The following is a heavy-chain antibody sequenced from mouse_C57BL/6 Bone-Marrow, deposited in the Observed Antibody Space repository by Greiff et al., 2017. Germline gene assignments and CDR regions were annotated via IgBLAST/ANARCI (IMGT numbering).Heavy chain of an antibody. CDR3: ARGLRGGYYLDY. V-gene: IGHV14-2*01. CDR1: GFNIKDYY. J-gene: IGHJ2*01. CDR2: IDPEDGET. Sequence: VQLKQSGAELVKPGASVKLSCTASGFNIKDYYMHWVKQRTEQGLEWIGRIDPEDGETKYAPKFQGKATITADTASNTAYLQLSSLTSEDTALYYCARGLRGGYYLDYGGQGTTLTVSS. D-gene: IGHD2-4*01.